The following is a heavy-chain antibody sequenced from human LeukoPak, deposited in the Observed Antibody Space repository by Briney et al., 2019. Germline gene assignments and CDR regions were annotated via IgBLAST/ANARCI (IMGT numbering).Heavy chain of an antibody. CDR2: INPNSGGT. CDR3: ARDYPEPLGIAVAGRMGY. V-gene: IGHV1-2*02. D-gene: IGHD6-19*01. CDR1: GYTFTGYY. J-gene: IGHJ4*02. Sequence: ASVKVSCKASGYTFTGYYMHWVRQAPGQGLEWVGWINPNSGGTNYAQKFQGRVTMTRDTSISTAYMELSRLRSDDTAVYYCARDYPEPLGIAVAGRMGYWGQGTLVTVSS.